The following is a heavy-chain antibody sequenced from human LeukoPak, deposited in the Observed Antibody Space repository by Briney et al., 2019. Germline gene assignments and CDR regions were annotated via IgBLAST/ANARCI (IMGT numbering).Heavy chain of an antibody. CDR3: AKGWYPYYFDY. D-gene: IGHD2-15*01. V-gene: IGHV3-74*01. CDR2: INSDGTTI. J-gene: IGHJ4*02. CDR1: GFSISNTC. Sequence: PGGSLRLSCAGSGFSISNTCMHWVRQAPGEGLVWVSHINSDGTTIDYADSVKGRFTISRDNAKNTLYLQMNTLRVDDSAVYYCAKGWYPYYFDYWGQGTLVTVSS.